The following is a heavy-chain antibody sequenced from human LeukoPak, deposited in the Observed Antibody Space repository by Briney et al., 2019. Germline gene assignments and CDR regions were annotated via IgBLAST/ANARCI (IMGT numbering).Heavy chain of an antibody. CDR1: GFTFSDYY. J-gene: IGHJ3*02. D-gene: IGHD1-14*01. Sequence: GGSLRLSCAASGFTFSDYYMSWIRQAPGKGLECVSYISSTTSYTNYADSVKGRFTISRDNAKNSLYLQMNSLGAEDTAVYYCARAFRGAEPMNAFDIWGQGTMVTVSS. V-gene: IGHV3-11*06. CDR2: ISSTTSYT. CDR3: ARAFRGAEPMNAFDI.